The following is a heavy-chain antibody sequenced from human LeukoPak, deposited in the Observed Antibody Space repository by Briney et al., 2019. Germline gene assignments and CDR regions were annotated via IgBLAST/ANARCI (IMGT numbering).Heavy chain of an antibody. D-gene: IGHD2-15*01. Sequence: ASVKVSCKASGYTFTYYYVHWVRQAPGQGLEWMGWINPNSGGTNYAQKFQGRVTMTRDTSISTAYMELSRLRSDDTAVYYCAREGYCSGGSCPVGYWGQGTLVTVSS. CDR1: GYTFTYYY. J-gene: IGHJ4*02. CDR3: AREGYCSGGSCPVGY. CDR2: INPNSGGT. V-gene: IGHV1-2*02.